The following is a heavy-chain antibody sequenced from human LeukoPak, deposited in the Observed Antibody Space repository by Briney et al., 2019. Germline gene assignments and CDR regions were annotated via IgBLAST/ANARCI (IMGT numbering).Heavy chain of an antibody. J-gene: IGHJ4*02. CDR1: GFTFSSYA. Sequence: PGRSLRLSCAASGFTFSSYAMHWVRQAPGKGLEWVAVISYDGSNKYYADSVKGRFTISRDNSKNTLYLQMNSLRAEDTAVYYCARVGRYYYDSSGYSNDYWGQGTLVTVSS. CDR3: ARVGRYYYDSSGYSNDY. V-gene: IGHV3-30-3*01. D-gene: IGHD3-22*01. CDR2: ISYDGSNK.